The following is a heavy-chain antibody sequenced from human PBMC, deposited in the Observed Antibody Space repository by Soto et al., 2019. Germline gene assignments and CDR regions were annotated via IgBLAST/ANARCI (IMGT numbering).Heavy chain of an antibody. D-gene: IGHD5-18*01. CDR3: ARGGYNYGNDY. V-gene: IGHV1-46*01. CDR1: GYSFTTYY. Sequence: QVQLVQSGAEVKKPGASVKVSCKASGYSFTTYYMCWVRQVPGQGPEWMGIINPSGGSATYAQKFQGRATRTRDTSTSTVYMELSSLRSEDTAVYYCARGGYNYGNDYWGQGTLITVSS. J-gene: IGHJ4*02. CDR2: INPSGGSA.